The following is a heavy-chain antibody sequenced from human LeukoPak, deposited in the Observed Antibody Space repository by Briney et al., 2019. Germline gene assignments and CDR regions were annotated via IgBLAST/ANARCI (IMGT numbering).Heavy chain of an antibody. J-gene: IGHJ4*02. CDR2: IKDDGSEK. V-gene: IGHV3-7*03. CDR1: GFTFRGYW. Sequence: GGSLRLSCAASGFTFRGYWMSWVRQAPGKGLEWVANIKDDGSEKNYVDSVKGRFTISRDNAKNSLYLQMNSLRAEDTAVYYCTRGVRYYESSGYLRFDYWGQGTLVTVSS. CDR3: TRGVRYYESSGYLRFDY. D-gene: IGHD3-22*01.